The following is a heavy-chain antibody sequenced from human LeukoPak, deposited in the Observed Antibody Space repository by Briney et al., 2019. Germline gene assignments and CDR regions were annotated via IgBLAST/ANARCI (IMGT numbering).Heavy chain of an antibody. J-gene: IGHJ3*02. CDR3: ASRTVAGAFDI. V-gene: IGHV4-61*08. D-gene: IGHD6-19*01. CDR2: IYYSGST. Sequence: PSQTLSLTCTVSGGSISSGDYYWSWIRQPPGKGLEWIGYIYYSGSTNYNPSLKSRVTISVDTSKNQFSLKLSSVTAADTAVYYCASRTVAGAFDIWGQGTMVTVSS. CDR1: GGSISSGDYY.